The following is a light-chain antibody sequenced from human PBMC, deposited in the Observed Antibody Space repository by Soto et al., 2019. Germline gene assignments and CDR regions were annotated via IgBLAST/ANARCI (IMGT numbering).Light chain of an antibody. CDR1: QSISSW. V-gene: IGKV1-5*01. CDR3: QQYNSYSRT. J-gene: IGKJ1*01. Sequence: DIQITQSPSTLSASVGDRVTIPCRASQSISSWLAWYRQKPGKAPKLLIYDASRLETGVPPRFSGSGSETEFTLTITSLQPDDFETYYCQQYNSYSRTFGQGTKVDI. CDR2: DAS.